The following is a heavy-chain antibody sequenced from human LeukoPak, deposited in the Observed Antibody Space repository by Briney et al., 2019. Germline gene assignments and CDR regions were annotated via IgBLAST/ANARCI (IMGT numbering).Heavy chain of an antibody. CDR1: GLTVSSNY. V-gene: IGHV3-53*01. CDR2: IYSGGST. Sequence: GGSLRLSCAASGLTVSSNYMSWVRQAPGKGLEWVSVIYSGGSTYYADSVKGRFTISRDNSKNTLYLQMNSPRAEDTAVYYCAKETMVRGVGYYYGMDVWGQGTTVTVSS. D-gene: IGHD3-10*01. CDR3: AKETMVRGVGYYYGMDV. J-gene: IGHJ6*02.